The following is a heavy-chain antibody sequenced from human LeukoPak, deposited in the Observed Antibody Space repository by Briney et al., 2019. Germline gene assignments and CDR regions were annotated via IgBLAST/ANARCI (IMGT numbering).Heavy chain of an antibody. V-gene: IGHV3-7*03. CDR1: GFTFTEYW. CDR2: IKQDGSET. J-gene: IGHJ4*02. Sequence: GGSLRLSCATAGFTFTEYWMSWARQAPGKGLEWVAIIKQDGSETHYVDSVRGRLTISRDNAQKSLYLEMNSLRAEDTAVYYCARIGHSSTWYLDHWGQGTLVTVSS. D-gene: IGHD6-13*01. CDR3: ARIGHSSTWYLDH.